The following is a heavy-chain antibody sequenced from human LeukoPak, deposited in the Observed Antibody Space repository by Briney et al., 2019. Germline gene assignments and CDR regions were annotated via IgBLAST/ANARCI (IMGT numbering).Heavy chain of an antibody. CDR2: TGTAGDT. J-gene: IGHJ4*02. Sequence: PGGSLRLSCAASGFTVSTYDLHWVRQTTGKGLEWVSATGTAGDTWYSGSVKGRFTISRENAKSSMYLQMNSLRAGDTAVYYCARQNRNGFDYWGQGTLVTVSS. D-gene: IGHD2-8*01. CDR1: GFTVSTYD. CDR3: ARQNRNGFDY. V-gene: IGHV3-13*01.